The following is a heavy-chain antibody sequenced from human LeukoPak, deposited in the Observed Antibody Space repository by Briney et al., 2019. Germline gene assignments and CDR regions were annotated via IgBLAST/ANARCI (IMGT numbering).Heavy chain of an antibody. Sequence: PSETLSLTCTVSGGSVSSSSYYWGWIRQPPGKGLEWIGSIYYSGSTYYNPSLKSRVTISVDTSKNQFSLKLSSVTAADTAVYYCARQTDSSGYYCFDYWGQGTLVTVSS. CDR2: IYYSGST. J-gene: IGHJ4*02. V-gene: IGHV4-39*01. D-gene: IGHD3-22*01. CDR1: GGSVSSSSYY. CDR3: ARQTDSSGYYCFDY.